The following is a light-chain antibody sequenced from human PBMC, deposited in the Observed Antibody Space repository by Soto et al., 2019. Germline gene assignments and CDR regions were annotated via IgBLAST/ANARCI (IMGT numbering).Light chain of an antibody. V-gene: IGLV2-23*02. J-gene: IGLJ2*01. CDR1: SNDVGGYNL. Sequence: QSALTQPASVSGSPGQSITISCTGTSNDVGGYNLVSWYQHRPRKAPKLIIDHVTDRPSGVSSRFSGSKSGNTASLKISDLQAHDEADYYCSSYADYKWIFGGGTKVTVL. CDR2: HVT. CDR3: SSYADYKWI.